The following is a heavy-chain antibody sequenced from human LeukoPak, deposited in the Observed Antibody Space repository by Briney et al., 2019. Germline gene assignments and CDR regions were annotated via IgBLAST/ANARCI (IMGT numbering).Heavy chain of an antibody. V-gene: IGHV1-2*02. CDR3: ARPMSVYYYDSSGSMGAFDI. D-gene: IGHD3-22*01. CDR2: INSNSGGT. Sequence: ASVKVSCKASGYTFTGYYVHWVRQAPGQGLEWMGWINSNSGGTNYAQKFQGRVTMTRDTSISTAYMELSRLRSDDTAVYYCARPMSVYYYDSSGSMGAFDIWGQGTMVTVSS. J-gene: IGHJ3*02. CDR1: GYTFTGYY.